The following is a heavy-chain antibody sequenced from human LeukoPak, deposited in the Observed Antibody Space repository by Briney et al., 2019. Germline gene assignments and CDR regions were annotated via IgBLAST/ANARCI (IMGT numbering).Heavy chain of an antibody. D-gene: IGHD3-9*01. CDR3: ARGGIYDILTGYYDY. CDR2: ISYDGSIK. Sequence: GGSLRLSCAASGFTFSSYTMHWVRQAPGKGLEWVTVISYDGSIKYYADSVKGRFTISRDNSKNTLYLQMNSLRPEDTAVYYCARGGIYDILTGYYDYWGHGTLVTVSS. J-gene: IGHJ4*01. CDR1: GFTFSSYT. V-gene: IGHV3-30*04.